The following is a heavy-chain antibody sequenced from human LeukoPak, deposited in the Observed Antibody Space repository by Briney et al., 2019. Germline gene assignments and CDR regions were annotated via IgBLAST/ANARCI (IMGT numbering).Heavy chain of an antibody. J-gene: IGHJ6*03. CDR1: IDSFSNYH. Sequence: SETLSLTCAVYIDSFSNYHWNWIRQTPAKGMEWIGEVNESGGTNISPSLRSRVILSVDTSKNQFSLKLISVTVADTAIYYCARTTMVRGTYYMDVWGKGTTVTISS. CDR2: VNESGGT. CDR3: ARTTMVRGTYYMDV. V-gene: IGHV4-34*01. D-gene: IGHD3-10*01.